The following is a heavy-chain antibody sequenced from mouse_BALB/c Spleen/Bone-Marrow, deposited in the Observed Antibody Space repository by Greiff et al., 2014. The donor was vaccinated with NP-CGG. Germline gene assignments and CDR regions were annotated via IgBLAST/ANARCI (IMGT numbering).Heavy chain of an antibody. Sequence: VQLQQSGPELVKPGASVKISCKTSGYTFTDYTLHWVKQRHGKSLEWIGGVNPNIGGTSYNQKFKAKASLTVNKSSTTAYMELRSLTAEDSAVYYCARSRRYYRGQGTNLTVSS. CDR1: GYTFTDYT. V-gene: IGHV1-22*01. CDR3: ARSRRYY. CDR2: VNPNIGGT. J-gene: IGHJ2*01.